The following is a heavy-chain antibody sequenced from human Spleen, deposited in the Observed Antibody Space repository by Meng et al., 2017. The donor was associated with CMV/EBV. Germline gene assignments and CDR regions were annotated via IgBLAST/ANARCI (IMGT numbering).Heavy chain of an antibody. CDR1: GGSISSSSYY. CDR3: ARVTGKYSSSYFDY. D-gene: IGHD6-13*01. Sequence: SETLSLTCTVSGGSISSSSYYWGWIRQPPGKGLEWIGSIYYSGSTYYNPSLKSRVTISVDTSKNQFSLKLSSVTAADTAVYYCARVTGKYSSSYFDYWGQGTLVIVSS. V-gene: IGHV4-39*07. J-gene: IGHJ4*02. CDR2: IYYSGST.